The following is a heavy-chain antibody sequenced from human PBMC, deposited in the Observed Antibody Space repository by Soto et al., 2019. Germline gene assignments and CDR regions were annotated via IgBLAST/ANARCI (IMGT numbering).Heavy chain of an antibody. CDR2: IKSDGSST. J-gene: IGHJ4*02. CDR3: ALSHTVTTDY. V-gene: IGHV3-74*01. Sequence: EVQLVESGGGLVQPGGSLRLSCAASGLTFSSYWMHWVRQAPGKGLVWVSRIKSDGSSTSYAYTVKGRFTISRDNAKNTLYLQMNSLRAEDTAVYYCALSHTVTTDYWGQGTLVTVSS. D-gene: IGHD4-17*01. CDR1: GLTFSSYW.